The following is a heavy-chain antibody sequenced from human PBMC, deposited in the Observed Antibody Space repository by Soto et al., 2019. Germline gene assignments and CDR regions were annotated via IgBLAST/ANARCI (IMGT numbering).Heavy chain of an antibody. D-gene: IGHD3-10*01. CDR3: AREGGITMVRGVIPHGDY. CDR1: GFTFSSYS. CDR2: ISSSSSTI. J-gene: IGHJ4*02. Sequence: PGGSLRLSCAASGFTFSSYSMNWVRQAPGKGLEWVSYISSSSSTIYYADSVKGRFTISRDNAKNSLYLQMNSLRAEDTAVYYCAREGGITMVRGVIPHGDYWGQGTLVTVSS. V-gene: IGHV3-48*01.